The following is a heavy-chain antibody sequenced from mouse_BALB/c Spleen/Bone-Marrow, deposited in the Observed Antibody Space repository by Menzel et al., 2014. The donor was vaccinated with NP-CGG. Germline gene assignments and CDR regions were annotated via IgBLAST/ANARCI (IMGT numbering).Heavy chain of an antibody. Sequence: LVKTGASVKISCKASGYSFTGYYMHWVKPSHGKSLEWIGYISCYNGATSYNQKFKGKATFTVDTSSSTAYMQFNSLTSEDSAVYYCAITRGYYAMDYWGQGTSVTVSS. CDR3: AITRGYYAMDY. J-gene: IGHJ4*01. CDR1: GYSFTGYY. V-gene: IGHV1S34*01. CDR2: ISCYNGAT. D-gene: IGHD2-12*01.